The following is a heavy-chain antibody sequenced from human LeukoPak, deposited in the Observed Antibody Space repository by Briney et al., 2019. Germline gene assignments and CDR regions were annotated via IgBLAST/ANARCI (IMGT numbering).Heavy chain of an antibody. J-gene: IGHJ4*02. CDR2: IYYSGST. D-gene: IGHD2-2*02. CDR3: ARLGYCSSTSCYTGGY. Sequence: PSETLSLTCTVSGGSISSSGYYWGWIRQPPGKGLEWIGSIYYSGSTYYNPSLKSRVTISVDTSKNQFSLKLSSVTAADTAVYYCARLGYCSSTSCYTGGYWGQGTLVTVSS. CDR1: GGSISSSGYY. V-gene: IGHV4-39*01.